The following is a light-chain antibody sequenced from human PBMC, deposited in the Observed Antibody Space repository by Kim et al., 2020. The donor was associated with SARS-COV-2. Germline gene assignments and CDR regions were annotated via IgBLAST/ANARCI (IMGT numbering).Light chain of an antibody. Sequence: EIVLTQSPATLSLSPGERATLSCRASQSVRSYLAWYQQKPGRAPRLLIYGASNRATGIPVRFSGSGSGTDFTLTISSLEPEDFAVYYCQHRGNWPLTFGGGTKVDIK. J-gene: IGKJ4*01. CDR1: QSVRSY. V-gene: IGKV3-11*01. CDR2: GAS. CDR3: QHRGNWPLT.